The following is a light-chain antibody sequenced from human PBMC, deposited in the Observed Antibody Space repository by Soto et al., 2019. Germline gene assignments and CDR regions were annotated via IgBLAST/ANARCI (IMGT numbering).Light chain of an antibody. V-gene: IGKV1-5*03. CDR1: QSINSW. CDR2: KAS. Sequence: DIQMTQSPSTLSASVGDRVTITCRASQSINSWLAWYQQKPGRAPKLLIYKASSLESGVPSRFSGSGSGTEVTLTISSLQPDDFATYYCQQYTSYSTFGQGTKVEI. J-gene: IGKJ1*01. CDR3: QQYTSYST.